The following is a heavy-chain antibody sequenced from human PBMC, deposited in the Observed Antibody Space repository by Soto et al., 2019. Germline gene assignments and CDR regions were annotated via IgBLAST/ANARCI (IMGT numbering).Heavy chain of an antibody. V-gene: IGHV3-23*01. J-gene: IGHJ4*02. D-gene: IGHD3-3*01. CDR2: LAGPGGGA. CDR1: GFTFSTYS. CDR3: AKRDFWPLYKTGPDS. Sequence: GGSLRLSCAASGFTFSTYSMSWVRQAPGKGLEWVAALAGPGGGASYADSVQGRFTISRAESKNTLHLQMNSLRAEDTAVYYCAKRDFWPLYKTGPDSWGQGTLVTVSS.